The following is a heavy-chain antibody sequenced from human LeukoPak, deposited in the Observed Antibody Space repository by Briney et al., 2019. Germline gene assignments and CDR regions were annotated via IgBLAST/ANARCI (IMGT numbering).Heavy chain of an antibody. D-gene: IGHD6-13*01. CDR2: ISSSSSYI. Sequence: GGSLRLSCAASGFTFSSYSMNWVRQAPGKGLEWVSSISSSSSYIYYADSVKGRFTISRDNAKNTLYLQMNSLRAEDTAVYYCAPRTAAAGSSGNWGQGTLVTVSS. J-gene: IGHJ4*02. V-gene: IGHV3-21*04. CDR1: GFTFSSYS. CDR3: APRTAAAGSSGN.